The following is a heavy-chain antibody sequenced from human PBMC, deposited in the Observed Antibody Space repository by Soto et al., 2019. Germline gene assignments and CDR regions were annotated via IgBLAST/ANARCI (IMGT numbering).Heavy chain of an antibody. Sequence: SETLSLTCTVSGGSISSGYYYWSWIRQPPGKGLEWIGYIFFSGRTYYNPSLKSRVTISVDTSKNQFSLNLSSVTAADTAVYYCARLGDTAIISSRFDPWGQGTLVTVSS. D-gene: IGHD5-18*01. CDR1: GGSISSGYYY. CDR3: ARLGDTAIISSRFDP. V-gene: IGHV4-30-4*01. CDR2: IFFSGRT. J-gene: IGHJ5*02.